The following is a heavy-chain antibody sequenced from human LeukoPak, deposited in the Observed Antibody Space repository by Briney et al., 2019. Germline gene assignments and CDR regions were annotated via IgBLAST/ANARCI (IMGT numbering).Heavy chain of an antibody. J-gene: IGHJ3*02. CDR3: ARQRLRPNDAFDI. V-gene: IGHV3-53*01. Sequence: GGSLRLSCAASGFTVSSAYMSWVRQAPGKGLEWVSVFYSDGTIYYADSVKGRFTISRDISKNTLYLQLNSLRAEDTAVYYCARQRLRPNDAFDIWGQGTMVTVSS. CDR2: FYSDGTI. CDR1: GFTVSSAY.